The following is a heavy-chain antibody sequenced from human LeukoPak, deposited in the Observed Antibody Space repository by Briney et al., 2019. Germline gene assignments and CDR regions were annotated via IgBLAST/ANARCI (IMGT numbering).Heavy chain of an antibody. D-gene: IGHD2-2*01. CDR1: GFTFSSYG. CDR3: AKVLSVVPAANLDI. CDR2: IRYDGSNK. V-gene: IGHV3-30*02. J-gene: IGHJ3*02. Sequence: PGGSLRLSCAASGFTFSSYGMHWVRQAPGKGLEWVAFIRYDGSNKYYADSVKGRFTISRDNSKNTLYLQMNSLRAEDTAVYYCAKVLSVVPAANLDIWGQGTMVTASS.